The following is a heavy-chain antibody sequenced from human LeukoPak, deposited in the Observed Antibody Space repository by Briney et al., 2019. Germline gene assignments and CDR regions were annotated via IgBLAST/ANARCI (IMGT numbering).Heavy chain of an antibody. J-gene: IGHJ6*01. CDR1: GYTFTGYY. CDR2: INPNSGGA. Sequence: ASVKVSCKASGYTFTGYYIHWVRQGPGQGLEWMGSINPNSGGANYAQKFQSRVTMARDTSISTAYMELTRLNSDDTAVYYCARRAVYYYYGMDVWGQGSTVTVS. V-gene: IGHV1-2*02. D-gene: IGHD6-25*01. CDR3: ARRAVYYYYGMDV.